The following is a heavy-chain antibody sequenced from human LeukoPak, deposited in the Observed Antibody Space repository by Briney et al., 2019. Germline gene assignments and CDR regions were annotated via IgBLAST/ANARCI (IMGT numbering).Heavy chain of an antibody. D-gene: IGHD1-1*01. CDR3: ASTAKLEGDAFDI. CDR2: FDPEDGET. CDR1: GYTLTELS. J-gene: IGHJ3*02. Sequence: ASVKVSCKVSGYTLTELSMHWVRQAPGKGLEWMGGFDPEDGETIYAQKFQGRVTMTEGTSTDTAYMELSSLRSEDTAVYYCASTAKLEGDAFDIWGQGTMVTVSS. V-gene: IGHV1-24*01.